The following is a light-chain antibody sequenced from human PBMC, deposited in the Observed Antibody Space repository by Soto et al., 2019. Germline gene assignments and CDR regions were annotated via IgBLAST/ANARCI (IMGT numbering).Light chain of an antibody. Sequence: DVQMTQSPSTLSASVGDSVTITCRASQSIAASLAWYQLKPGEDPKLLIYDVSNLESGVPSRFSGSGSGTEFSLTIRSLHPDDCATYYCQQYDYSRTFGQGTKVEIK. CDR2: DVS. J-gene: IGKJ1*01. CDR3: QQYDYSRT. CDR1: QSIAAS. V-gene: IGKV1-5*01.